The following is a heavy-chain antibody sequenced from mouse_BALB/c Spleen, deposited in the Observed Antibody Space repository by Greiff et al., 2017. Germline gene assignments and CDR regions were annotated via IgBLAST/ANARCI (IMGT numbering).Heavy chain of an antibody. J-gene: IGHJ1*01. CDR1: GFSLTSYG. V-gene: IGHV2-5-1*01. Sequence: VKLVESGPSLVQPSQSLSITCTVSGFSLTSYGVHWVRQSPGKGLEWLGVIWRGGSTDYNAAFMSRLSITKDNSKSQVFFKMNSLQADDTAIYYCAGTEWYFDVWGAGTTVTVSS. D-gene: IGHD4-1*01. CDR3: AGTEWYFDV. CDR2: IWRGGST.